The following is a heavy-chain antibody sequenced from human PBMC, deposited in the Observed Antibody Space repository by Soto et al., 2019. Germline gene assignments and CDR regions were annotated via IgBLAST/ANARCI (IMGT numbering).Heavy chain of an antibody. CDR2: LIPVFGTS. J-gene: IGHJ6*02. Sequence: QVQLVQSGAEVKKPGSSVKVSCRASGDSFSTYAVNWLRQAPGRGLEWMGGLIPVFGTSNYAEKFQGRLTITAEESTSTAYMELSSLTSEDTAVDYCARAGRTGCYGVDGWGQGTTVSVSS. D-gene: IGHD2-2*01. CDR3: ARAGRTGCYGVDG. CDR1: GDSFSTYA. V-gene: IGHV1-69*01.